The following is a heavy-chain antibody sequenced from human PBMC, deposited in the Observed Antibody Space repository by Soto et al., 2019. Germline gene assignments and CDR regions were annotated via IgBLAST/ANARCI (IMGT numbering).Heavy chain of an antibody. V-gene: IGHV4-30-4*01. CDR3: ASVKSIAATYFDY. J-gene: IGHJ4*02. Sequence: PSETLSLTCTVSGGSISSSDYYWSWIRQPPGEGLEWIGYVSYSGSTSYTPSLKSRVTMSVDTSKNQFPLRLNSVTTADTAVYYCASVKSIAATYFDYWGQGTLVTVSS. CDR1: GGSISSSDYY. CDR2: VSYSGST. D-gene: IGHD6-13*01.